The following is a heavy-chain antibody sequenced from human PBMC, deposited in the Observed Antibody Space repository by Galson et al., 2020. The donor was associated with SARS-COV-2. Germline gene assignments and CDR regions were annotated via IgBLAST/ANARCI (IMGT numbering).Heavy chain of an antibody. V-gene: IGHV3-21*01. J-gene: IGHJ4*02. Sequence: NSGGSLRLSCAASGFTFSSYSMNWVRQAPGKGLEWVSSISSSSSYIFYADSVKGRFTISRDNAKNSLYLQMNSLRAEDTAVYYCARDDETPQVTSTLTDWGQGTLVTVSS. CDR1: GFTFSSYS. CDR2: ISSSSSYI. CDR3: ARDDETPQVTSTLTD. D-gene: IGHD2-21*02.